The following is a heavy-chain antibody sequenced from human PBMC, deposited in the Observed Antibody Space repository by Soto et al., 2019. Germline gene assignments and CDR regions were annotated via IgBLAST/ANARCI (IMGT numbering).Heavy chain of an antibody. D-gene: IGHD5-12*01. Sequence: GGSLRLSCAASGFVFRTYWMHWVRQAPGKGLVWVSRIKGDGSETNYADSVKGRFTISRDNAKNTLYLQLNSLRAEDTAVYYCLRGNSGYGNFDYWGQGTRVTVSS. CDR1: GFVFRTYW. CDR3: LRGNSGYGNFDY. J-gene: IGHJ4*02. V-gene: IGHV3-74*01. CDR2: IKGDGSET.